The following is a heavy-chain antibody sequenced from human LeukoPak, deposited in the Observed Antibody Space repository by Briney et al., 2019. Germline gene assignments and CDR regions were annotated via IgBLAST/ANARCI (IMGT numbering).Heavy chain of an antibody. CDR3: ARDGIAAAGLIDY. CDR1: GYTFTGYY. J-gene: IGHJ4*02. D-gene: IGHD6-13*01. CDR2: INPNSGGT. Sequence: GASVKVSCKASGYTFTGYYMHWVRQAPGQGLEWMGWINPNSGGTNYAQKLQGRVTMTTDTSTSTAYMELRSLRSDDTAVYYCARDGIAAAGLIDYWGQGTLVTVSS. V-gene: IGHV1-2*02.